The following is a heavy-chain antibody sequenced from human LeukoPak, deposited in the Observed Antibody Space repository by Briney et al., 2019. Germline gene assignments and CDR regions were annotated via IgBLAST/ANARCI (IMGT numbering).Heavy chain of an antibody. D-gene: IGHD4-23*01. CDR1: GGTFSSYA. CDR3: ARGKHRITVVTPSDY. Sequence: SVKVSCKASGGTFSSYAISWVRQAPGQGLEWMGGIIPIFGAAHYAQKFQGRVTITADESTNTAYMELSSLRSEDTAVYYCARGKHRITVVTPSDYWGQGTLVTVSS. CDR2: IIPIFGAA. J-gene: IGHJ4*02. V-gene: IGHV1-69*13.